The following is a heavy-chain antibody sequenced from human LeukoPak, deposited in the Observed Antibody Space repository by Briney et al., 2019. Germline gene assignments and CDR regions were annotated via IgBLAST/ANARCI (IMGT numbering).Heavy chain of an antibody. CDR2: ISGSGTTI. J-gene: IGHJ4*02. CDR3: ARPTDSSVDY. D-gene: IGHD5-18*01. CDR1: GLTFSDSY. V-gene: IGHV3-11*01. Sequence: PGGSLRLSCVGSGLTFSDSYMSWIRQAPGKGLEWITYISGSGTTIYHADSVKGRFTISRDNAKNSVYLQMNSLRDEDTAVYYCARPTDSSVDYWGQGTLVTVSS.